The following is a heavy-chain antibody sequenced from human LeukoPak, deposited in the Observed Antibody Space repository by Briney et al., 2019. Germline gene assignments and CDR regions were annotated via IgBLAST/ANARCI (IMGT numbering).Heavy chain of an antibody. J-gene: IGHJ4*02. CDR2: ISAGNGNT. D-gene: IGHD1-26*01. CDR3: ARDSGSGNNDY. CDR1: GYTFIKYA. V-gene: IGHV1-3*01. Sequence: ASVKVSCKASGYTFIKYAIHWVRQAPGQRLEWMGWISAGNGNTKYSQNFQGRVTFISNTSATTAFMELSSLRSEDAAVYYCARDSGSGNNDYWGQGTLVTVSS.